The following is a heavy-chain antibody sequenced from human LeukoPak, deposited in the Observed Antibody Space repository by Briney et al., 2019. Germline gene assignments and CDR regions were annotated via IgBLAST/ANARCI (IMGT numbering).Heavy chain of an antibody. CDR2: IHYSGST. CDR1: GGSISSSSYY. CDR3: ARRGWDYGSGSYHYYYYYYMDV. V-gene: IGHV4-39*07. Sequence: PSETLSLTCTVSGGSISSSSYYWGWIRQPPGKGLEWIGSIHYSGSTNYNPSLKSRVTISVDTSKNQFSLKLSSVTAADTAVYYCARRGWDYGSGSYHYYYYYYMDVWGKGTTVTISS. J-gene: IGHJ6*03. D-gene: IGHD3-10*01.